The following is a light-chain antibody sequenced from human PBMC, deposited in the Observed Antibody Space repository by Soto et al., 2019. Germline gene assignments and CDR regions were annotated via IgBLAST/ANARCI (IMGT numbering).Light chain of an antibody. Sequence: DIQMTQSPSTLSASVGDRVTITCRASVSINSGLAWYQQKPGKAPKLLINKASILESGVPSRFSGSGSGTEFTLTISSLQPDDFATYYCQQYNSYPMYTFGQGTKLEIK. V-gene: IGKV1-5*03. CDR2: KAS. J-gene: IGKJ2*01. CDR3: QQYNSYPMYT. CDR1: VSINSG.